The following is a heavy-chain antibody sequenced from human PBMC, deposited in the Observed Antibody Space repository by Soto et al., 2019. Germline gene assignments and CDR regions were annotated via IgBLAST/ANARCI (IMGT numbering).Heavy chain of an antibody. CDR1: GGSINSDDFY. J-gene: IGHJ4*02. CDR3: ARDRSSSPDYFDF. D-gene: IGHD2-15*01. CDR2: IYYNGRT. Sequence: LSLTCTVSGGSINSDDFYWSWIRQPPGEGLEWIGFIYYNGRTSYTPSLESRLAISLDTSKNQFSLRLSSVTAADTAVYYCARDRSSSPDYFDFWGPGTLVTVSS. V-gene: IGHV4-30-4*01.